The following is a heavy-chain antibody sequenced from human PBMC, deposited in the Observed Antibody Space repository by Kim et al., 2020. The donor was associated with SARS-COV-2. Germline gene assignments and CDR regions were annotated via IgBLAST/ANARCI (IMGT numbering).Heavy chain of an antibody. CDR3: AKECGMTVAAGYYYYYG. CDR2: ISYDGSKK. Sequence: GGSLRLSCAASGFTFSSYGMHWVRQAPGKGLEWVAVISYDGSKKYYADSVKGRFTISRDNSKNTLYLQMNSLRAEDTAVYYCAKECGMTVAAGYYYYYG. CDR1: GFTFSSYG. D-gene: IGHD6-13*01. J-gene: IGHJ6*01. V-gene: IGHV3-30*18.